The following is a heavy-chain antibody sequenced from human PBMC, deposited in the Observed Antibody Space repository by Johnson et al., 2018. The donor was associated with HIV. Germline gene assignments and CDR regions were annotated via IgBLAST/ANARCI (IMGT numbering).Heavy chain of an antibody. J-gene: IGHJ3*02. CDR2: IWYDGSNK. V-gene: IGHV3-30*19. CDR1: GFTFSSYG. Sequence: QVLLVESGGGVVQPGRSLRLSCAASGFTFSSYGMHWVRQAPGKGLEWVAVIWYDGSNKYYADSVKGRFTISRDNSKNTLYLQMNSLRAEDTAVYYCAFIEYSSLDAFDIWGQGTMVTVSS. CDR3: AFIEYSSLDAFDI. D-gene: IGHD6-6*01.